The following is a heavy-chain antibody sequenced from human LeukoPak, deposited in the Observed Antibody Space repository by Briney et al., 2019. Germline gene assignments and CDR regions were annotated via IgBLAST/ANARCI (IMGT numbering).Heavy chain of an antibody. CDR2: INTRNGNA. V-gene: IGHV1-18*01. J-gene: IGHJ4*02. D-gene: IGHD3-16*01. Sequence: ASVKVSCKASGYTFTTYEIIWVPQAPGQGLEWMGWINTRNGNANYAHQLQGRVTMTTDTSTSTSYMELASLRFDDTAIYYCARNHLGLGLWGQGTLVTVSS. CDR1: GYTFTTYE. CDR3: ARNHLGLGL.